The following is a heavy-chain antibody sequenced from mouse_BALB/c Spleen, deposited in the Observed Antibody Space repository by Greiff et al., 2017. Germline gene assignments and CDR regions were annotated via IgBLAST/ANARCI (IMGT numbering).Heavy chain of an antibody. V-gene: IGHV5-17*02. CDR2: ISSGSSTI. Sequence: EVMLVESGGGLVKPGGSLKLSCAASGFTFSSYAMSWVRQSPEKRLEWVAEISSGSSTIYYADTVKGRFTISRDNPKNTLFLQMTSLRSEDTAMYYCARSRLPLAMDYWGQGTSVTVSS. CDR3: ARSRLPLAMDY. D-gene: IGHD2-2*01. J-gene: IGHJ4*01. CDR1: GFTFSSYA.